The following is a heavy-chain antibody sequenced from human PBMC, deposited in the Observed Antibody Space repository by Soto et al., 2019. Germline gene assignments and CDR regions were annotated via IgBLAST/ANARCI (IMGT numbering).Heavy chain of an antibody. Sequence: GGSLRLSCAASGFTFSSYAMHWVRQAPGKGLEWVAVISYDGSNKYYADSVKGRFTISRDNSKNTLYLQMNSLRAEDTAVYYCARGRVAGTNYYYGMDVWGQGTTVTVSS. CDR2: ISYDGSNK. V-gene: IGHV3-30-3*01. J-gene: IGHJ6*02. CDR3: ARGRVAGTNYYYGMDV. CDR1: GFTFSSYA. D-gene: IGHD6-19*01.